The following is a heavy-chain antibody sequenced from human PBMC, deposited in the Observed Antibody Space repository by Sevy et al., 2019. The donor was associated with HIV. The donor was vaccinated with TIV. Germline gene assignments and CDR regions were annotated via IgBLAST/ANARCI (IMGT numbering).Heavy chain of an antibody. V-gene: IGHV3-30-3*01. J-gene: IGHJ6*03. D-gene: IGHD4-17*01. CDR3: ARDWDYGEYPKYCYYYYMDV. CDR1: GFTFSSYA. Sequence: GGSLRLSCAASGFTFSSYAMHWVRQAPGKGLEWVAVISYDGSNKYYADSVKGRFTISGDNSKNTLYLQMNSLRAEDTAVYYCARDWDYGEYPKYCYYYYMDVWGKGTTVTVSS. CDR2: ISYDGSNK.